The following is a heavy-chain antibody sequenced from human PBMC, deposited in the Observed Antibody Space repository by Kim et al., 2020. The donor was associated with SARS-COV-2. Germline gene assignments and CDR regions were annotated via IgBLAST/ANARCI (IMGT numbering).Heavy chain of an antibody. CDR3: GSWPG. CDR1: GFTFSNYW. V-gene: IGHV3-7*01. J-gene: IGHJ4*02. CDR2: IKQDGSEK. Sequence: GGSLRLSCAASGFTFSNYWINWVRQAPGKGLEWVANIKQDGSEKNYVDSVKGRFTISRDNAKNSLYLQMNSLKAEDTAVYYCGSWPGWGQGTLVIVSS.